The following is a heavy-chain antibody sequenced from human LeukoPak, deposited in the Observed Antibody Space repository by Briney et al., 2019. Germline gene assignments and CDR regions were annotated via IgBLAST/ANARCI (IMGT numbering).Heavy chain of an antibody. Sequence: ASVKVSCEASGYTFTGYYMHWVRQAPGQGLEWMGWINPNSGGTNYAQKFQGRVTMTRDTSISTAYMELSRLRSDDTAVYYCARVLGSGWFSYYMDVWGKGTTVTVSS. CDR1: GYTFTGYY. CDR2: INPNSGGT. D-gene: IGHD6-19*01. V-gene: IGHV1-2*02. J-gene: IGHJ6*03. CDR3: ARVLGSGWFSYYMDV.